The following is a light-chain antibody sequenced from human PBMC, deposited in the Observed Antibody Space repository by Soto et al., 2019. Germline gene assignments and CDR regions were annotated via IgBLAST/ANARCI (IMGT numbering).Light chain of an antibody. CDR2: AAS. Sequence: EIVLTQSPGTLSLSPGERATLSCRASQSVSSSYLAWHQQKPGQAPRLLISAASSRATGIPDRFSGSGSGTDFTLTISSLEPEDFAVYYCQQYGTAPFTFGPGTKVDI. CDR1: QSVSSSY. J-gene: IGKJ3*01. CDR3: QQYGTAPFT. V-gene: IGKV3-20*01.